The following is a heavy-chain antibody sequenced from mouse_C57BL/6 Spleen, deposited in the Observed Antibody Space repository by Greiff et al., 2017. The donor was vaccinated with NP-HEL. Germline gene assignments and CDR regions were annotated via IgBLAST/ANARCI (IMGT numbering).Heavy chain of an antibody. D-gene: IGHD2-3*01. V-gene: IGHV1-4*01. CDR1: GYTFTSYT. CDR3: ARDDGPDY. CDR2: INPSSGYT. Sequence: QVHVKQSGAELARPGASVKMSCKASGYTFTSYTMHWVKQRPGQGLEWIGYINPSSGYTKYNQKFKDKATLTADKSSSTAYMQLSSLTSEDSAVYYCARDDGPDYWGQGTTLTVSS. J-gene: IGHJ2*01.